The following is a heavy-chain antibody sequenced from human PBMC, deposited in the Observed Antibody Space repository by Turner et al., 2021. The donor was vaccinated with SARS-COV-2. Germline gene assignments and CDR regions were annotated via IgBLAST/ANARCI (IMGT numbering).Heavy chain of an antibody. J-gene: IGHJ4*02. D-gene: IGHD3-10*01. V-gene: IGHV3-33*01. CDR2: IWNDGSNK. CDR3: ARAFGSGSFLLDY. CDR1: GFSFSSYA. Sequence: QVPLMESGGGVVQPGGSLTLSCSAPGFSFSSYAMHWGRQSPEKGLEWVAIIWNDGSNKYYANSVKGRFTVSRDNSQNTLFLHMSALRVDDTAVYHCARAFGSGSFLLDYWGQGTQVTVSS.